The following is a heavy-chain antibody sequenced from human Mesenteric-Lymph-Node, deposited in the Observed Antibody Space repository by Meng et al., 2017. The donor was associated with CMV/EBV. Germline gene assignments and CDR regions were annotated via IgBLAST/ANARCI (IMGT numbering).Heavy chain of an antibody. V-gene: IGHV2-5*02. Sequence: CSVSGLSLSTSGVGVGCIRQPPGKALEWLALIYWDDDERFRPSLKSRLTITKDTSKNQVVLTMTNMDPVDTATYYCAHITTSGSGSYWGQGTLVTVSS. CDR1: GLSLSTSGVG. J-gene: IGHJ4*02. D-gene: IGHD3-10*01. CDR3: AHITTSGSGSY. CDR2: IYWDDDE.